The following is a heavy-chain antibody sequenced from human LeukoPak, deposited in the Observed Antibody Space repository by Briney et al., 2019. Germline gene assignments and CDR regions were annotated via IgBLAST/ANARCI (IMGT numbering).Heavy chain of an antibody. D-gene: IGHD3-22*01. V-gene: IGHV3-23*01. CDR3: TTELDIRPNHY. CDR1: GFTFINYG. Sequence: GGSLRLSCAASGFTFINYGMSWVRQAPGKGLEWVSTISRSGASRDYADSVKGRFTISRDNSKNTLYLQMNSLRAEDTAVYYCTTELDIRPNHYWGQGTLVTVSS. J-gene: IGHJ4*02. CDR2: ISRSGASR.